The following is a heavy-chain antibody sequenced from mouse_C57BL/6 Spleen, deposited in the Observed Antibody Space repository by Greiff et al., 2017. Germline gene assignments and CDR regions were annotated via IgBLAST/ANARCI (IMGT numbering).Heavy chain of an antibody. Sequence: QVQLKQPGAELVKPGASVKLSCKASGYTFTSYWMHWVKQMPGRGLEWIGRIDPNSGGTKDNEKFKSKATLTVDKPSSTAYMQLSSLTSEDSAVYYCAREGAGLYYYGSSYVAFDYWGQGTTLTVSS. J-gene: IGHJ2*01. CDR3: AREGAGLYYYGSSYVAFDY. D-gene: IGHD1-1*01. V-gene: IGHV1-72*01. CDR1: GYTFTSYW. CDR2: IDPNSGGT.